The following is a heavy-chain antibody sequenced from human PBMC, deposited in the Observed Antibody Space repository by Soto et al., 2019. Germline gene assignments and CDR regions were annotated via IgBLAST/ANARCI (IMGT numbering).Heavy chain of an antibody. CDR1: GFTFSSYA. J-gene: IGHJ4*02. CDR2: ISGSGGST. Sequence: QPGGSLRLSCATSGFTFSSYAMSWVRQAPGKGLEWVSAISGSGGSTYYADSVKGRFTISRDNSKNTLYLQMNSLRAEDTAVYYCAKDPSSGYYYPYFDYWGQGTLVTVSS. CDR3: AKDPSSGYYYPYFDY. D-gene: IGHD3-22*01. V-gene: IGHV3-23*01.